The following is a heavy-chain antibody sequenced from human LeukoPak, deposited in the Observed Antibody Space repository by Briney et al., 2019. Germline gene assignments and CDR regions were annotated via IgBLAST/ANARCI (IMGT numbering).Heavy chain of an antibody. CDR2: INPNSGGT. CDR3: ARNYDSSGSYDY. Sequence: ASVKVSCKASASTFTFSYMHWVWQAPGQGLEWMGWINPNSGGTNYAEKFQGRVTMTRDTSISTAYMELRRLISDDTAVYYFARNYDSSGSYDYWGQGTLVTVSS. V-gene: IGHV1-2*02. J-gene: IGHJ4*02. D-gene: IGHD3-10*01. CDR1: ASTFTFSY.